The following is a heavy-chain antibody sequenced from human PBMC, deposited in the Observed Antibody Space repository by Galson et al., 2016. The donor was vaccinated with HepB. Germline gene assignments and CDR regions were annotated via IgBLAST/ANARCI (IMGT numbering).Heavy chain of an antibody. CDR3: STSNYKSNSAGFDY. CDR1: GFTVSSTYA. CDR2: ISYEGTKK. Sequence: SLRLSCAASGFTVSSTYAIHWVRQTPGKGLEWVTVISYEGTKKYYADSVKGRFTISRDNSKNTVYLQMNSLRTVDTAVYYCSTSNYKSNSAGFDYWGQGTLVTVSS. V-gene: IGHV3-30*03. D-gene: IGHD2/OR15-2a*01. J-gene: IGHJ4*02.